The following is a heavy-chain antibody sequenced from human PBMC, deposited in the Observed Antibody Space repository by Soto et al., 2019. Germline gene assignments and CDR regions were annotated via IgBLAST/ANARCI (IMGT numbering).Heavy chain of an antibody. J-gene: IGHJ5*02. V-gene: IGHV1-8*01. Sequence: ASVKVSCKXSGYTFITYDINWVRQATGQGLEWVGWMNPNNGNTGYAQKFQGRVTMTRNTSISTAYMELSSLTSEDTAVYYCAKMDYRGSRASPNWFDPWGQGTLVTVSS. CDR1: GYTFITYD. D-gene: IGHD2-15*01. CDR3: AKMDYRGSRASPNWFDP. CDR2: MNPNNGNT.